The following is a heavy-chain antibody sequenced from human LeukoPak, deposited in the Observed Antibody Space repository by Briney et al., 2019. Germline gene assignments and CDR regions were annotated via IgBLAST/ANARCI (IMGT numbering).Heavy chain of an antibody. CDR1: GYTFTYRY. J-gene: IGHJ4*02. V-gene: IGHV1-45*02. CDR3: ARDLQLTGDGKGFDY. D-gene: IGHD7-27*01. CDR2: ITPFNGNT. Sequence: GASVKVSCKASGYTFTYRYLHWVRQAPGQALEWMGWITPFNGNTNYAQKFQGRVTITADESTSIAYMELSSLRSEDTAVYYCARDLQLTGDGKGFDYWGQGTLVTVSS.